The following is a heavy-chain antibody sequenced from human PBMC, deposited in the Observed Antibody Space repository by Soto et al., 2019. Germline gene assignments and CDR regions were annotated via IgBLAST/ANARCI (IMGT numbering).Heavy chain of an antibody. V-gene: IGHV4-59*08. CDR3: ARRYGGNLDY. Sequence: QVQLQESGPGLVKPSETLSLTCTVSGGSISSYYWSWIRQPPGKGLEWIGYIYYSGSTNYNPSLKRRATLSVDTAKNPFSLKLSSATAADTAVYYCARRYGGNLDYWGQGTLVTVSS. D-gene: IGHD1-1*01. J-gene: IGHJ4*02. CDR1: GGSISSYY. CDR2: IYYSGST.